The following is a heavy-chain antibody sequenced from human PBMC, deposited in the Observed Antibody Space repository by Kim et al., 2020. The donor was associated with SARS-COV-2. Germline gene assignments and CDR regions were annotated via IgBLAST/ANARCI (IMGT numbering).Heavy chain of an antibody. D-gene: IGHD2-2*02. J-gene: IGHJ5*01. V-gene: IGHV4-34*01. CDR2: INHSGST. CDR1: GGSFSGYY. CDR3: ARGVVVVVPAAIPGSHWF. Sequence: SETLSLTCAVYGGSFSGYYWSWIRQPPGKGLEWIGEINHSGSTNYNPSLKSRVTISVDTSKNQFSLKLSSVTAADTAVYYCARGVVVVVPAAIPGSHWF.